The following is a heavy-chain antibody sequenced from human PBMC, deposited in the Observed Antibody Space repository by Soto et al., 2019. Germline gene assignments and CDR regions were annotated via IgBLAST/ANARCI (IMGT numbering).Heavy chain of an antibody. CDR3: ARTSDVDTAMVLSEDHSYSSDMYA. Sequence: ASVKVSCKASGGTFSSYAISWVRQGPGQGLEWMGGIIPIFGTANYAQKFQGRVTITADESTSTAYMELSSLRSEDTAVYYCARTSDVDTAMVLSEDHSYSSDMYAWGQGTALPVSS. D-gene: IGHD5-18*01. CDR1: GGTFSSYA. V-gene: IGHV1-69*13. J-gene: IGHJ6*02. CDR2: IIPIFGTA.